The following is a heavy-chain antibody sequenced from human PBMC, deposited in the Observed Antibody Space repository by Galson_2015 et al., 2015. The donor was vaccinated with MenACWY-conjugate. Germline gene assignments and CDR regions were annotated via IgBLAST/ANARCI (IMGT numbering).Heavy chain of an antibody. CDR3: ARARYSHSLNWFDP. Sequence: SVKVSCKASGYTFTSYGISWVRQAPGQGLEWMGWISAYNGNTNYAQKLQGRVTMTTDTSTSTAYMELRSLRSDDTAVYYCARARYSHSLNWFDPWGQGTLVTVSS. CDR1: GYTFTSYG. V-gene: IGHV1-18*01. J-gene: IGHJ5*02. D-gene: IGHD6-13*01. CDR2: ISAYNGNT.